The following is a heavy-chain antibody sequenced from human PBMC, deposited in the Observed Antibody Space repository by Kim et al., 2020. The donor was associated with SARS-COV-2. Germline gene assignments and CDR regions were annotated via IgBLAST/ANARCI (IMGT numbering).Heavy chain of an antibody. CDR2: ISSSSSTI. CDR3: ARARHSTEYYYGSGSLTDY. Sequence: GGSLRLSCAASGFTFSSYSMNWVRQAPGKGLEWVSYISSSSSTIYYADSVKGRFTISRDNAKNSLYLQMNSLRDEDTAVYYCARARHSTEYYYGSGSLTDYWGQGTLVTVSS. J-gene: IGHJ4*02. CDR1: GFTFSSYS. V-gene: IGHV3-48*02. D-gene: IGHD3-10*01.